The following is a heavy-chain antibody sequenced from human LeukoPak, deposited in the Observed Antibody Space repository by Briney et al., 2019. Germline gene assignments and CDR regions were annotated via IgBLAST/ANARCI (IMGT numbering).Heavy chain of an antibody. CDR1: GGSFSGYY. J-gene: IGHJ3*02. V-gene: IGHV4-34*01. CDR2: INHSGST. CDR3: ARGLSIAVAGPGAGAFDI. D-gene: IGHD6-19*01. Sequence: SETLSLTCAVYGGSFSGYYWSWIRQPPGKGLEWIGEINHSGSTNYNPSLKSRVTISVDTSKNQFPLKLSSVTAADTAVYYCARGLSIAVAGPGAGAFDIWGQGTMVTVSS.